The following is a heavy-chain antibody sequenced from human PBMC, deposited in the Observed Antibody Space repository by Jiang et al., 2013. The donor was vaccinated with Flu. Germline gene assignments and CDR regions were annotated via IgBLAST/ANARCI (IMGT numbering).Heavy chain of an antibody. CDR3: AKLGSGIVGATTFSYFDY. V-gene: IGHV3-30*18. J-gene: IGHJ4*02. Sequence: ASGFTFSSYGMHWVRQAPGKGLEWVAVISYDGSNKYYADSVKGRFTISRDNSKNTLYLQMNSLRAEDTAVYYCAKLGSGIVGATTFSYFDYWGQGTLVTVSS. D-gene: IGHD1-26*01. CDR2: ISYDGSNK. CDR1: GFTFSSYG.